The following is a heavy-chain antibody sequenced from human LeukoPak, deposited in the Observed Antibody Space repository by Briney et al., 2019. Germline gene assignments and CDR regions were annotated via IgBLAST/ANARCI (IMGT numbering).Heavy chain of an antibody. V-gene: IGHV1-2*02. D-gene: IGHD6-19*01. J-gene: IGHJ4*02. Sequence: ASVKVSCKASGYTFTGYYMHWVRQAPGQGLGWMGWINPNSGGTNYAQKFQGRVTMTRDTSISTAYMELSRLRSDDTAVYYCARSGYSSGWYTFWGQGTLVTVSS. CDR3: ARSGYSSGWYTF. CDR2: INPNSGGT. CDR1: GYTFTGYY.